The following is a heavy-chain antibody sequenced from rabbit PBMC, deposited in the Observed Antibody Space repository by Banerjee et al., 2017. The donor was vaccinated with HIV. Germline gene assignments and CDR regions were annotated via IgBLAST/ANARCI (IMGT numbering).Heavy chain of an antibody. V-gene: IGHV1S45*01. D-gene: IGHD2-1*01. CDR3: ARGTGAGGDGLYL. Sequence: QEQLVEYGGDLVQPEGSLTLTCKASGLDFSSSYYMCWVRQAPGKGLEWIGFMDTGSSSKTFYARWAKGRFTISKTSSTTVTLQMTSLTAADTATYFCARGTGAGGDGLYLWGPGTLVT. CDR2: MDTGSSSKT. CDR1: GLDFSSSYY. J-gene: IGHJ6*01.